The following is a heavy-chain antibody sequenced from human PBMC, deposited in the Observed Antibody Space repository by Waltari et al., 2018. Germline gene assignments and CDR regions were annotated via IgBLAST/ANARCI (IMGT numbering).Heavy chain of an antibody. CDR3: AKIKGSSRGYFDL. Sequence: QVQLVESGGGVVQPGRSLRLSCAASGFTFSSYGMHWVRQAPGKGLEWVAVIWYDGSNKYYADSVKGRFTISRDNSKNTLYLQMNSLRAEDTAMYYCAKIKGSSRGYFDLWGQGTTVTVSS. D-gene: IGHD3-10*01. CDR2: IWYDGSNK. J-gene: IGHJ2*01. CDR1: GFTFSSYG. V-gene: IGHV3-30*18.